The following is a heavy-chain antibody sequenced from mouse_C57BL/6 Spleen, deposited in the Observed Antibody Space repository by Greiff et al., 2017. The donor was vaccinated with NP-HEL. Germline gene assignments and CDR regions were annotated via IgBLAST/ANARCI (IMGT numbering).Heavy chain of an antibody. D-gene: IGHD1-1*01. CDR3: ANHYYGSSYSWFAY. J-gene: IGHJ3*01. CDR1: GFTFSSYG. CDR2: ISSGGSYT. V-gene: IGHV5-6*01. Sequence: EVQGVESGGDLVKPGGSLKLSCAASGFTFSSYGMSWVRQTPDKRLEWVATISSGGSYTYYPDSVKGRFTISRDNAKNTLYLQMSSLKSEDTAMYYCANHYYGSSYSWFAYWGQGTLVTVSA.